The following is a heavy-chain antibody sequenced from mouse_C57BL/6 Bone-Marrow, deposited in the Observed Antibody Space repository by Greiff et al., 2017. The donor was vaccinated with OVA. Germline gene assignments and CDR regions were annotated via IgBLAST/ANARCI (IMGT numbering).Heavy chain of an antibody. CDR3: SRTITTSSYFDD. J-gene: IGHJ2*01. CDR1: GYTFTNYW. Sequence: QVQLQQSGAELVRPGTSVKMSCKASGYTFTNYWIGWAKQRPGHGLEWIGDIYPGGGYTNYNGKFKGKATLTADKSSSTAYMQFSSLTSEDSAIYYCSRTITTSSYFDDWGQGTTLTVSS. CDR2: IYPGGGYT. D-gene: IGHD2-4*01. V-gene: IGHV1-63*01.